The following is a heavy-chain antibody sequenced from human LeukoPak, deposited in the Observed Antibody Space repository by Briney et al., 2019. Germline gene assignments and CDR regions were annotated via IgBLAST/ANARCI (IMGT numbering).Heavy chain of an antibody. CDR1: GVSISSYS. CDR3: AKGLGSSSWVFVFDF. D-gene: IGHD6-13*01. V-gene: IGHV4-59*01. J-gene: IGHJ4*02. Sequence: SETLTLTCSVSGVSISSYSWSWLRQAPGKGLEWIASVQYTGSTTYNPSPRSRLTISVDTSKSQFSLQLSSVTTADTAVYYCAKGLGSSSWVFVFDFWGQGTLVTLSS. CDR2: VQYTGST.